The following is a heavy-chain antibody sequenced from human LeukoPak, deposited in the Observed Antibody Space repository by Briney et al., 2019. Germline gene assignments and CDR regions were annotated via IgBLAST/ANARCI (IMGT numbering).Heavy chain of an antibody. CDR3: ARVTMIVVVPWGDAFDI. J-gene: IGHJ3*02. CDR1: GGSFSGYY. V-gene: IGHV4-34*01. Sequence: PSETLSLTCAVYGGSFSGYYWSWIRQPPGKGLEWIGEINHSGSTNYNPSLKSRVTISVDTSKNQFSLKLSSVTAADTAVYYCARVTMIVVVPWGDAFDIWGQGTMVTVSS. CDR2: INHSGST. D-gene: IGHD3-22*01.